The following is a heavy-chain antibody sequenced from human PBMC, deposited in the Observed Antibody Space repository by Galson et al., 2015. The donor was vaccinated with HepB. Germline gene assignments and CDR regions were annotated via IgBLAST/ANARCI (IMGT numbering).Heavy chain of an antibody. V-gene: IGHV3-23*01. CDR3: AKMNMVRGVISAFDI. D-gene: IGHD3-10*01. Sequence: SLRLSCAASGFTFSSYAMSWVRQAPGKGLEWVSAISGSGGSTYYADSAKGRFTISRDNSKNTLYLQMNSLRAEDTAVYYCAKMNMVRGVISAFDIWGQGTMVTVSS. J-gene: IGHJ3*02. CDR1: GFTFSSYA. CDR2: ISGSGGST.